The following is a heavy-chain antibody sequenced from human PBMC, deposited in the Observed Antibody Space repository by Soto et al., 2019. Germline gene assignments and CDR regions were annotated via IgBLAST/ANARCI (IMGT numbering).Heavy chain of an antibody. J-gene: IGHJ3*02. CDR2: INAGNGNT. CDR1: GYTFTSYA. Sequence: PSVKVSCKASGYTFTSYAMHWVRQAPGQRLEWMGWINAGNGNTKYSQKFQGRVTITRDTSASTAYMELSSLRSEDTAVYYCARELAGGAFDIWGQGTMVTVSS. CDR3: ARELAGGAFDI. V-gene: IGHV1-3*01. D-gene: IGHD1-26*01.